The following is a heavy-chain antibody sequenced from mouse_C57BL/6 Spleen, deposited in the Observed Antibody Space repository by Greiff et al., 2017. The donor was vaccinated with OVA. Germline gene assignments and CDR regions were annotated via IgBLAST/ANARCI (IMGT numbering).Heavy chain of an antibody. CDR2: INPNNGGP. J-gene: IGHJ4*01. Sequence: VQLQQSGPELVKPGASVKIPCKASGYTFTDYNMDWVKQSHGKSLEWIGDINPNNGGPIYNQKFKGKATLTVDKSSSTAYMELRSLTSEDTAVYYCARGILRGYAMDYWGQGTSVTVSS. CDR3: ARGILRGYAMDY. CDR1: GYTFTDYN. V-gene: IGHV1-18*01.